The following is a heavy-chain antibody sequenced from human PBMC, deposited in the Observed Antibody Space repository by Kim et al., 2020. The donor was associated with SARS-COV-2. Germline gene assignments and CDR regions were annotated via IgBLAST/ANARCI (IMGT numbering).Heavy chain of an antibody. V-gene: IGHV4-59*08. J-gene: IGHJ4*02. CDR3: ARVISTTGGYFDY. Sequence: SETLSLTCTVSGGSISSYYWSWIRQPPGKGLEWIGVIFYSGSTNYNPSLKSRVSISVDTSKHQSSLKLSSVTAADTAVYYCARVISTTGGYFDYWGQGTLVPVST. CDR2: IFYSGST. CDR1: GGSISSYY. D-gene: IGHD3-22*01.